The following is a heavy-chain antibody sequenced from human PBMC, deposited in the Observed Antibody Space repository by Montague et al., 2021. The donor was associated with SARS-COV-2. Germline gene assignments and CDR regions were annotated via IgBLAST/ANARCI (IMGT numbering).Heavy chain of an antibody. D-gene: IGHD6-13*01. J-gene: IGHJ5*02. Sequence: TLSLTCTVSGGYISSCSYYWIWIRQPAGRGMEWIRRIYASGSTRYNLSLKSRVTISVYTSKNQFSLKFSSVTAAATAVYYCARDLSSSWSYWFDPWGQGTLVTVSS. CDR3: ARDLSSSWSYWFDP. CDR1: GGYISSCSYY. CDR2: IYASGST. V-gene: IGHV4-61*02.